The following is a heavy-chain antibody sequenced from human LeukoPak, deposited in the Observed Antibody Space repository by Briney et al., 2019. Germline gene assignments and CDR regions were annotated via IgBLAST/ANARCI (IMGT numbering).Heavy chain of an antibody. Sequence: ASVKVSCKASGYTFTGYYMHWVRQAPGQGLEWMGWINPNRGGTNYAQRFQGRVTMTRDTSISTAYMELSRLRSDDTAVYYCAKEQRWYTVLYYYYYMDVWGKGTTVTISS. V-gene: IGHV1-2*02. CDR3: AKEQRWYTVLYYYYYMDV. CDR1: GYTFTGYY. J-gene: IGHJ6*03. CDR2: INPNRGGT. D-gene: IGHD6-13*01.